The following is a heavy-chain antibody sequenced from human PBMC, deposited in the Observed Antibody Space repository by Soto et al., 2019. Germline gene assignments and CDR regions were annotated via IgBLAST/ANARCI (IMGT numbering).Heavy chain of an antibody. Sequence: SETLSLTCTVSGGSISSGDYYWSWIRQPPGKGLEWIGHIYYSGSTYYNPSLKSRVTISVDTSKNQFSLKLSSVTAADTAVYYCARDLGERGGMDGWGQGTTVTVSS. D-gene: IGHD3-16*01. CDR1: GGSISSGDYY. V-gene: IGHV4-30-4*01. CDR2: IYYSGST. J-gene: IGHJ6*02. CDR3: ARDLGERGGMDG.